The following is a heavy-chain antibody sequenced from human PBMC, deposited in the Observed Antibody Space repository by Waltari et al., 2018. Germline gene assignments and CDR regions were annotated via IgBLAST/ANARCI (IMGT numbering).Heavy chain of an antibody. CDR3: ATAYYDFWSGYYTGHYGMDV. J-gene: IGHJ6*02. Sequence: QVQLVQSGAEVKMPGASVKVSCKASGYTFTSYGIIWVRQAPGKGLEWMGGFDPEDGETIYAQKFQGRVTMTEDTSTDTAYMELSSLRSEDTAVYYCATAYYDFWSGYYTGHYGMDVWGQGTTVTVSS. D-gene: IGHD3-3*01. V-gene: IGHV1-24*01. CDR2: FDPEDGET. CDR1: GYTFTSYG.